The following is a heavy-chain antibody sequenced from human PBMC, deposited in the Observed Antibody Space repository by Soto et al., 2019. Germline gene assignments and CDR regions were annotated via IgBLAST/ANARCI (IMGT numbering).Heavy chain of an antibody. V-gene: IGHV3-23*01. J-gene: IGHJ4*02. CDR3: ARRGSGSYYDY. CDR2: ISGSGGST. CDR1: GFTFSSYA. Sequence: EVQLLESGGGLVQHGGSLRLSCAASGFTFSSYAMRWVRQAPGKGLEWVSAISGSGGSTYYADSVKGRFTISRDNSKNTLYLQMNSLRSEDTAVYYCARRGSGSYYDYWGQGNLVTVSS. D-gene: IGHD1-26*01.